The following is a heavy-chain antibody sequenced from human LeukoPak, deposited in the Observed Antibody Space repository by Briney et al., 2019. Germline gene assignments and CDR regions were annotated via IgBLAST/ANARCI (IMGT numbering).Heavy chain of an antibody. D-gene: IGHD2-21*01. CDR1: GLTFSSYA. V-gene: IGHV3-30*04. CDR2: ISYDGSNK. Sequence: GGSLRLSCAASGLTFSSYAMHWVRQAPGKGLEWVAVISYDGSNKYYADSVKGRFTISRDNSKNTLYLQMNSLRAEDTAVYYCARDDSYNYFDYWGQGTLVTVSS. CDR3: ARDDSYNYFDY. J-gene: IGHJ4*02.